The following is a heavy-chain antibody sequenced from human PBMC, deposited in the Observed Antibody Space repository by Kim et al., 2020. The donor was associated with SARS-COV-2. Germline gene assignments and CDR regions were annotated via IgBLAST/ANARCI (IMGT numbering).Heavy chain of an antibody. D-gene: IGHD3-3*01. CDR3: ARVVLRFLEWLSPAYWYFDL. CDR2: INHSGST. Sequence: SETLSLTCAVYGGSFSGYYWSWIRQPPGKGLEWIGEINHSGSTNYNPSLKSRVTISVDTSKNQFSLKLSSVTAADTAVYYCARVVLRFLEWLSPAYWYFDLWGRGTLVTVSS. V-gene: IGHV4-34*01. J-gene: IGHJ2*01. CDR1: GGSFSGYY.